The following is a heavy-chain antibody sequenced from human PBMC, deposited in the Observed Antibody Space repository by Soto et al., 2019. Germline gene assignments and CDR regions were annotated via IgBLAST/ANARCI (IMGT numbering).Heavy chain of an antibody. CDR2: ISGSGGTT. V-gene: IGHV3-23*01. Sequence: PGGSLRLSCAASGFTFSDYDMTWVRQAPGKGLEWVSAISGSGGTTSYADSVKGRFIISRDSSKNTLYLQMSSLRAVDTAVYYCARKRLVSCSGGFCYHPLDHWGQGTMVTVSS. D-gene: IGHD2-15*01. CDR3: ARKRLVSCSGGFCYHPLDH. CDR1: GFTFSDYD. J-gene: IGHJ4*02.